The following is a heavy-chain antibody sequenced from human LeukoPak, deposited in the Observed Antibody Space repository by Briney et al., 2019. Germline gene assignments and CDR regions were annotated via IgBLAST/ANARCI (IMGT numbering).Heavy chain of an antibody. CDR3: ARGRGYSGYDYNY. D-gene: IGHD5-12*01. CDR2: INSDGSST. Sequence: PGGSLRLSCAASGFTFSSYWMHWVRQAPGKGLVWVSRINSDGSSTSYADSVKGRFTISRDNAKNTLYLQMNSLRAEDTAVYYCARGRGYSGYDYNYWGQGTLVTVSS. J-gene: IGHJ4*02. V-gene: IGHV3-74*01. CDR1: GFTFSSYW.